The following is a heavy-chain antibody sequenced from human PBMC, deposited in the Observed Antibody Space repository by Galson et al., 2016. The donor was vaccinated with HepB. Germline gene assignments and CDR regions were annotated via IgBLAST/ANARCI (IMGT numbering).Heavy chain of an antibody. CDR1: GDSVSSNSAA. D-gene: IGHD6-19*01. J-gene: IGHJ4*02. CDR2: TYYRSKWYN. Sequence: CAISGDSVSSNSAAWNWFRQSTSRGLEWLGRTYYRSKWYNDYRLSLKTRININADTSRNEVSLQLKSVTLEDTAVYYCARARSLGWSDAFEYWGQGTLVTISA. CDR3: ARARSLGWSDAFEY. V-gene: IGHV6-1*01.